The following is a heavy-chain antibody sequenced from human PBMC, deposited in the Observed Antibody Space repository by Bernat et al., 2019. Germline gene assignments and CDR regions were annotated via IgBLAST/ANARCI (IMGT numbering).Heavy chain of an antibody. CDR2: MNSDGTST. V-gene: IGHV3-74*01. CDR1: GFNFRSYW. J-gene: IGHJ6*03. Sequence: EVQLVESGGGLVQPGGSLRLSCAASGFNFRSYWMHWVRQVPGKGPVWVSHMNSDGTSTDYADSVKGRLTSSRDNAKNMLYLQMNSLRAEDTAVYYCARGTMVQGVTVVNYYYYMDVWGKGTTVTVSS. CDR3: ARGTMVQGVTVVNYYYYMDV. D-gene: IGHD3-10*01.